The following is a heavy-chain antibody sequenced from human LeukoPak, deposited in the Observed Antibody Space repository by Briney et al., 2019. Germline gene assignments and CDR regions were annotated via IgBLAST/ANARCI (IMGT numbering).Heavy chain of an antibody. D-gene: IGHD2-8*01. Sequence: GGSLRLSCAASGLTFDDYAMHWVRQAPGKGLEWVSGISWNSGSIGYADSVKGRFTISRDNAKNSLYLQMNSLRAEDTALYYCAKGLRRLSRDAFDIWGQGTMVTVSS. CDR3: AKGLRRLSRDAFDI. CDR2: ISWNSGSI. V-gene: IGHV3-9*01. CDR1: GLTFDDYA. J-gene: IGHJ3*02.